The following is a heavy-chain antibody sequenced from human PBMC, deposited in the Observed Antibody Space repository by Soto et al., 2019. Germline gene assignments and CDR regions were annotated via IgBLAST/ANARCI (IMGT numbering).Heavy chain of an antibody. CDR1: GFTFSSYS. CDR3: ARGPSITFGGVISYYYYMDV. J-gene: IGHJ6*03. V-gene: IGHV3-48*01. Sequence: GGSLRLSCAASGFTFSSYSMNWVRQAPGKGLEWVSYISSSSSTIYYADSVKGRFTISRDNAKNSLYLQMNSLRAEDTAVYYCARGPSITFGGVISYYYYMDVWGKGTTVTVSS. D-gene: IGHD3-16*02. CDR2: ISSSSSTI.